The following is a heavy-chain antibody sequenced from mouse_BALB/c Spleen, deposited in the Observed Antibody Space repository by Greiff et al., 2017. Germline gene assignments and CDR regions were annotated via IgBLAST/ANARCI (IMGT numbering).Heavy chain of an antibody. CDR3: TRGDDVCAMDY. CDR1: GFTFSSYT. Sequence: EVKLMESGGGLVKPGGSLKLSCAASGFTFSSYTMSWVRQTPEKRLEWVATISSGGSYTYSPDSVTGRFTISRDNAKNTLYLQMSSLKSEDTAMYYCTRGDDVCAMDYWGQGTSVTVSS. J-gene: IGHJ4*01. D-gene: IGHD2-12*01. V-gene: IGHV5-6-4*01. CDR2: ISSGGSYT.